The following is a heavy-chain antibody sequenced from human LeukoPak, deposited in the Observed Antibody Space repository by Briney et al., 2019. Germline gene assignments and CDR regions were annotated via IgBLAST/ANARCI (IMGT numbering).Heavy chain of an antibody. Sequence: SETLSLTCTVSGGSISSGDYYWSWIRQPPGKGLEWIGYIYYSGSTYYNPSLKSRVTISVDTSKNQFSLKLSSVTAADTAVYYCARDLLVGMAPSGFDYWGQGTLVTVSS. CDR1: GGSISSGDYY. J-gene: IGHJ4*02. D-gene: IGHD5-24*01. V-gene: IGHV4-30-4*01. CDR3: ARDLLVGMAPSGFDY. CDR2: IYYSGST.